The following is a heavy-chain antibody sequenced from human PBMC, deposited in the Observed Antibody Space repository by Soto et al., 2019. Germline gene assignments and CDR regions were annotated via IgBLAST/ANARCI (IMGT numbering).Heavy chain of an antibody. CDR2: FYYSGST. CDR1: GGSINNSSCS. D-gene: IGHD2-2*01. V-gene: IGHV4-39*01. CDR3: ARLHGYCISTSCYGYYAMDV. J-gene: IGHJ6*02. Sequence: SETLSLTCTVCGGSINNSSCSWGWIRQPPGKGLEWIGTFYYSGSTYYNPSLKSRVTISVDTSKNQFSLKLSSVTSADTAVYYCARLHGYCISTSCYGYYAMDVWGQGTTVTVS.